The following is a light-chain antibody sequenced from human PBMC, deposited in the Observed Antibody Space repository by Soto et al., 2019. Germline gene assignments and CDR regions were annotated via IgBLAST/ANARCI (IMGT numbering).Light chain of an antibody. CDR3: QQYHALPRT. CDR2: TAS. J-gene: IGKJ1*01. Sequence: DIQMTQSPSSLSASVGDRAAIICQASQDIINYVNWYQQKPGKAPKLLIYTASNLESGVPSRFSGRGSGTDFTLAIDGLQPEDFATYYCQQYHALPRTFGQGTRVEI. V-gene: IGKV1-33*01. CDR1: QDIINY.